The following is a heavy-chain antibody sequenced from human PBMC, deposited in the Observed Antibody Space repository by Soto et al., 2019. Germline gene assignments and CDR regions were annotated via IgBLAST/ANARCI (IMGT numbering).Heavy chain of an antibody. CDR2: IKQDGSEK. Sequence: GGSLRLSCAASGFTFSSYWMSWVRQAPGKGLEWVASIKQDGSEKYYVDSVKGRFTISRDNAKNSLFLQMNSLRAEDTAVYYCARGAEYYDFWSGYSDYWGQGTLVTVSS. CDR3: ARGAEYYDFWSGYSDY. V-gene: IGHV3-7*01. CDR1: GFTFSSYW. J-gene: IGHJ4*02. D-gene: IGHD3-3*01.